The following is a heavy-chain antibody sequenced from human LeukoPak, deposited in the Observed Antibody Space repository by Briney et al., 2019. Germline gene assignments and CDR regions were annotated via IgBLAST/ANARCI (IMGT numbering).Heavy chain of an antibody. CDR2: IWYDGSNK. CDR1: GFTFSSYG. CDR3: ARDPGDYVGNDAFDI. J-gene: IGHJ3*02. V-gene: IGHV3-33*01. Sequence: PGGSLRLSCAASGFTFSSYGMHWVRQAPGKGLEWVAVIWYDGSNKYYADSVKGRFTVSRDNSKSTVYLQMNSLRAEDTAVYYCARDPGDYVGNDAFDIWGQGTMVTVSS. D-gene: IGHD4-17*01.